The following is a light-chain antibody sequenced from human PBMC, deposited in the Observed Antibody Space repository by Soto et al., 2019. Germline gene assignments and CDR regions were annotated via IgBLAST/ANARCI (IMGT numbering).Light chain of an antibody. CDR1: QSVSSN. CDR3: QQYNNWPPYT. CDR2: GAS. V-gene: IGKV3-15*01. J-gene: IGKJ2*01. Sequence: EIVMTQSPATLSVSPGERATLSCRASQSVSSNLAWYQQIPGQAPRLLIYGASTRATGIPARFSGSGSGTDFTLTISSLQSEDFALYYCQQYNNWPPYTFGQGTKLEIK.